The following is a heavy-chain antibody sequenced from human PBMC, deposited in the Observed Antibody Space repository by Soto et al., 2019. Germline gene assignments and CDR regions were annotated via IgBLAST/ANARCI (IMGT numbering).Heavy chain of an antibody. D-gene: IGHD3-3*01. V-gene: IGHV3-23*01. CDR3: AKETGDIANVLRFLEWSQGALYYMDV. J-gene: IGHJ6*03. Sequence: EVQLLESGGGLVQPGGSLRLSCAASGFTFSSYAMSWVRQAPGKGLEWVSAISGSGGSTYYADSVKGRFTISRDNSKNTLYLQMNSLRAEDTAVYYCAKETGDIANVLRFLEWSQGALYYMDVWGKGTTVTVSS. CDR1: GFTFSSYA. CDR2: ISGSGGST.